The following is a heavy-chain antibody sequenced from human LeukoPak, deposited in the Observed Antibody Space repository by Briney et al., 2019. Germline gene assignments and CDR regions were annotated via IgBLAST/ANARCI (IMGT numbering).Heavy chain of an antibody. CDR3: ARDRPWGSSHNWFDP. D-gene: IGHD6-13*01. Sequence: SETLSLTCTVSGGSISSYYWSWIRQPAGKGLEWIGRIYTSGSTNYNPSLKSRVTMSVDTSKNQFSLKLSSVTAAGTAVYYCARDRPWGSSHNWFDPWGQGTLVTVSS. CDR2: IYTSGST. CDR1: GGSISSYY. V-gene: IGHV4-4*07. J-gene: IGHJ5*02.